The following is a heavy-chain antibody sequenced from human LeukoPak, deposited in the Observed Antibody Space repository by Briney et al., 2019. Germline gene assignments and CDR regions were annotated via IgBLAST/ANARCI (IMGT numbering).Heavy chain of an antibody. D-gene: IGHD1-26*01. V-gene: IGHV3-23*01. CDR1: GFTFSSYA. CDR3: AKVRGRGVGARSGYFDY. CDR2: ISGSGGST. Sequence: GGSLRPSCAASGFTFSSYAMSWVRQAPGKGMEWVSAISGSGGSTYYADSVKGRFTISRDNSKKTLYRQMNTLRPEDTAVYYCAKVRGRGVGARSGYFDYWGQGTLVTVSS. J-gene: IGHJ4*02.